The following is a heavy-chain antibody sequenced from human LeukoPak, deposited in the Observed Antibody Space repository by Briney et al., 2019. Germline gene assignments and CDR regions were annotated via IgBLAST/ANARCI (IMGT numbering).Heavy chain of an antibody. CDR2: INHRGST. J-gene: IGHJ4*02. D-gene: IGHD3-16*02. V-gene: IGHV4-34*01. Sequence: SETLSLTCAVYGGSFSGYYWSWIRQPPGKGLEWIGEINHRGSTNYNPSLKSRVTISVDTSKNQYSLKLSSVTAADTAVYYCARAFGGVIAFFDYWGQGTLVTVSS. CDR1: GGSFSGYY. CDR3: ARAFGGVIAFFDY.